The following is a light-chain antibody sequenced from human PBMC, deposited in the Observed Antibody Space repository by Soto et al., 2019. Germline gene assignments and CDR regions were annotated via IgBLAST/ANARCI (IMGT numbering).Light chain of an antibody. CDR3: SSYTSSSTPLYV. J-gene: IGLJ1*01. CDR2: DVS. CDR1: SSDVGGYHY. V-gene: IGLV2-14*01. Sequence: QSVLTQPASVSGSPGQSITISCTGTSSDVGGYHYVSWYQQHPGKAPKLMIYDVSNRPSGVSNRFSGSKSGNTASLTISGLQAEDEADYACSSYTSSSTPLYVFGTGTKVTVL.